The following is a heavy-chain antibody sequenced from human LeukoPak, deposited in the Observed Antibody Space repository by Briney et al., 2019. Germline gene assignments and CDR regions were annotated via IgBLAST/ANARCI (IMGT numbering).Heavy chain of an antibody. CDR3: ARGVSRFVVVVPAARSRHFDY. Sequence: SETLSLTCAVYVGSFSGYYWSWIRQPPGKGLEWIGEINHSGSTNYNPSLKSRVTIPVDTSKNQFSLKLSSVTAADTAVYYCARGVSRFVVVVPAARSRHFDYWGQGTLVTVSS. CDR2: INHSGST. CDR1: VGSFSGYY. D-gene: IGHD2-2*01. J-gene: IGHJ4*02. V-gene: IGHV4-34*01.